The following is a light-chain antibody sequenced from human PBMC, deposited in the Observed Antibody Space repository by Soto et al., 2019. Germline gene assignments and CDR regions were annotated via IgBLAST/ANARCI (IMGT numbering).Light chain of an antibody. CDR3: QSYDTNLGGSKV. Sequence: QSALTQPPSASGSPGQSVTISCTGTSSDVGGYNYVSWYQQHPGKAPKLMIYEVSKRPSGVPDRFSGSKSGNTASLTVSGLQAEDEADYYCQSYDTNLGGSKVFGTGTKLTVL. CDR1: SSDVGGYNY. CDR2: EVS. V-gene: IGLV2-8*01. J-gene: IGLJ1*01.